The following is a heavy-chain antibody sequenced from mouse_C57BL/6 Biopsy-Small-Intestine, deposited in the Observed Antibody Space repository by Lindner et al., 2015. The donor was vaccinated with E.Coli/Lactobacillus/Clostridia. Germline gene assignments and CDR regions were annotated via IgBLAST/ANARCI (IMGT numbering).Heavy chain of an antibody. D-gene: IGHD1-1*01. CDR2: IWSDGST. V-gene: IGHV2-6*03. J-gene: IGHJ4*01. Sequence: VQLQESGPGLVAPSQSLSITCTVSGFSLTSYGVHWVRQPPGKGLEWLVVIWSDGSTTYNSALKSRLSISKDNSKSQVFLKMNSLQTDDTAMYYCARDYGSPYYAMDYWGQGTSVTVSS. CDR1: GFSLTSYG. CDR3: ARDYGSPYYAMDY.